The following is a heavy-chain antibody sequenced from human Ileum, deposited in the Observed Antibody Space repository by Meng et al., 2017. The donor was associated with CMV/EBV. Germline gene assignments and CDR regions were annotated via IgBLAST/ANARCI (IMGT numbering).Heavy chain of an antibody. Sequence: GESLKISCVVSGFTLKDYAVHWVRQAPGKGLEWVSGITPSGSNTYYANSVKGRFTISRDNSKNTLYLQMNSLRTEDTAVYTCANSYDSSGYPTFDFWGQGTLVTVSS. J-gene: IGHJ4*02. CDR2: ITPSGSNT. D-gene: IGHD3-22*01. CDR3: ANSYDSSGYPTFDF. CDR1: GFTLKDYA. V-gene: IGHV3-23*01.